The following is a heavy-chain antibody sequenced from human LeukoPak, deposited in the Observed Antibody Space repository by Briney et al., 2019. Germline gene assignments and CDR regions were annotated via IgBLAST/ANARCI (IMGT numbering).Heavy chain of an antibody. CDR1: GITFSNYA. CDR3: ARDNYGFDY. D-gene: IGHD3-10*01. CDR2: ISNDGSNK. Sequence: QAGGSLRLSCAASGITFSNYAMHWVRQAPGKGLEWVAVISNDGSNKYYADSVKGRFTISRDNSKNTLYLQMNSLGAEDTAVYYCARDNYGFDYWGQGTLVTVSS. J-gene: IGHJ4*02. V-gene: IGHV3-30-3*01.